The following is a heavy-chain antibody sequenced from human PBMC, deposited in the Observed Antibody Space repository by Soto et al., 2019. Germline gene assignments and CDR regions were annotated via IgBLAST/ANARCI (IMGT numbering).Heavy chain of an antibody. D-gene: IGHD6-13*01. CDR3: AHYSYSSLSWYFDL. V-gene: IGHV2-5*02. CDR1: GFSLSTSGVG. Sequence: QITLKESGPTLVKPTQTLTLTCTFSGFSLSTSGVGVGWIRQPPGKDLEWLALIYWDDDKRYSPSLKSRLTITKDTAKNQVVLTMTNMDPVDTATYYCAHYSYSSLSWYFDLWGRGTLVTVSS. J-gene: IGHJ2*01. CDR2: IYWDDDK.